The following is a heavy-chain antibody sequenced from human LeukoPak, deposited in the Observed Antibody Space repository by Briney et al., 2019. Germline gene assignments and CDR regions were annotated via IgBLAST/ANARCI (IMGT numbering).Heavy chain of an antibody. J-gene: IGHJ6*03. D-gene: IGHD6-13*01. V-gene: IGHV1-2*02. CDR2: INPNSGGT. Sequence: ASVKVSCKASGYTFTGYYMHWVRQAPGQGLEWMGWINPNSGGTNYAQKFQGRVTMTRDTSISTAYMELSRLRSDDTAVYYCARGSFGYSSSYYYYYYMDVWGKGTTVTVSS. CDR3: ARGSFGYSSSYYYYYYMDV. CDR1: GYTFTGYY.